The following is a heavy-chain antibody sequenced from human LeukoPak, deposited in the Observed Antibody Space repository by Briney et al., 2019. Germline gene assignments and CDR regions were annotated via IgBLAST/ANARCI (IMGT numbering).Heavy chain of an antibody. CDR1: GFIFANYA. J-gene: IGHJ4*02. CDR3: ARVRGWFD. CDR2: IAGSGSTI. D-gene: IGHD6-19*01. V-gene: IGHV3-48*03. Sequence: PGGSLRLSCTTSGFIFANYAMAWVRQAPGKGLEWVSYIAGSGSTIHYAGSVKGRFTISRDNAKNSLYLQMDSLRGEDTAVYYCARVRGWFDWGQGTLVTVSS.